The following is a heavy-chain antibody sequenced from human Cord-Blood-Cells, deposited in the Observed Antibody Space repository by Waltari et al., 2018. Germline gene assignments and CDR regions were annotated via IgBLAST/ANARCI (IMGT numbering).Heavy chain of an antibody. J-gene: IGHJ4*02. CDR3: AREVTITMVRGVNPFDY. CDR1: GYTFTGYY. CDR2: INPNSGGT. Sequence: QVQLVQSGAEVKKPGASVKVSFKASGYTFTGYYIPWVRQAPGQGLEWMGWINPNSGGTNYAQKFQGRVTMTRDTSISTAYMELSRLRSDDTAVYYCAREVTITMVRGVNPFDYWGQGTLVTVSS. V-gene: IGHV1-2*02. D-gene: IGHD3-10*01.